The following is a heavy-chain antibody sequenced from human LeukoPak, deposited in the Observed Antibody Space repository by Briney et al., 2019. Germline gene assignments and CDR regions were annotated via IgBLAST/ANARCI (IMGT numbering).Heavy chain of an antibody. J-gene: IGHJ5*01. D-gene: IGHD2-2*01. Sequence: PSETLSLTCVVSGVSLSGYYWTWLRQSPGKGLEWIGEIHHSGSIDYTPSLKSRVIISLDTSKKQVSLKLSSVTAADTAVYYCARGLGGYCSSNNCRRWFDSWGQGTLVTVSS. CDR2: IHHSGSI. CDR1: GVSLSGYY. V-gene: IGHV4-34*01. CDR3: ARGLGGYCSSNNCRRWFDS.